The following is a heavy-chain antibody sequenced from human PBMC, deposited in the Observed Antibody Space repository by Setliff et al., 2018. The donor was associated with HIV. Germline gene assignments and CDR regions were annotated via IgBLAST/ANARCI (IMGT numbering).Heavy chain of an antibody. D-gene: IGHD6-13*01. CDR2: ITGNSDST. Sequence: GGSLRLSCAASGFTFRSYAMSWVRQAPGKGLEWVSTITGNSDSTYYADSVKGRFTISRDNSKNTLFLQMNSLRPEDTAVYYCARDCRVGWVFTYGMDVWGQGTLVTVSS. CDR3: ARDCRVGWVFTYGMDV. J-gene: IGHJ6*02. V-gene: IGHV3-23*01. CDR1: GFTFRSYA.